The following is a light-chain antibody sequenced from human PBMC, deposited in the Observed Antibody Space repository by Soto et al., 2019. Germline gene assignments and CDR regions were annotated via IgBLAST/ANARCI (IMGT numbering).Light chain of an antibody. Sequence: DIHMTQSPSTLSASVGDRVTITCRASQSISIWLAWYQQKPGKAPNLLIYKTSSLESGVPSRFSGSGYGTEFNLTISSLQPDDFAHYYCKHYNDYSWTFGQGTKVEIK. CDR3: KHYNDYSWT. V-gene: IGKV1-5*03. J-gene: IGKJ1*01. CDR2: KTS. CDR1: QSISIW.